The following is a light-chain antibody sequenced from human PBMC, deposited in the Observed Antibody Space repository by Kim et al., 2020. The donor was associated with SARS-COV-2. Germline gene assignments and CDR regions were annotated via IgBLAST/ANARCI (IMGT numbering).Light chain of an antibody. Sequence: GQAIPIPCTGTSRDVGKYNLVSCYHQHPGKAPKLIIYAVTKRPSGVSYRFSGSKSGNTASLTISGLQAEDEDDYYCCSYAGATTVFGGGTQLTVL. CDR2: AVT. V-gene: IGLV2-23*02. J-gene: IGLJ7*01. CDR1: SRDVGKYNL. CDR3: CSYAGATTV.